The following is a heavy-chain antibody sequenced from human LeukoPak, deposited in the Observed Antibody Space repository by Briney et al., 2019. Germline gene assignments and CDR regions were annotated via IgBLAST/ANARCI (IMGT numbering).Heavy chain of an antibody. V-gene: IGHV1-18*01. J-gene: IGHJ4*02. CDR2: ISAYNGNT. CDR1: GYTFTSYG. CDR3: AREYSGYDRAHFDY. D-gene: IGHD5-12*01. Sequence: GASVKVSCKASGYTFTSYGISWMRQAPGQGLEWMGWISAYNGNTNYAQKLQGRVTMTTDTSTSTAYMELRSLRSDDTAVYYCAREYSGYDRAHFDYWGQGTLVTVSS.